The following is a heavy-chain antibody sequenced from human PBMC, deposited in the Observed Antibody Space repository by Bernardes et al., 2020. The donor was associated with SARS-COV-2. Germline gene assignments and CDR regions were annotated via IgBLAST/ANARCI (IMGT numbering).Heavy chain of an antibody. J-gene: IGHJ4*02. CDR2: ISYSGTT. Sequence: SETLSLTCSVSGGSINNYYWNWIRQSPGKGLEWIGFISYSGTTKYNPSIESRVTMSVDTSNYRFSLRLASVTDADTAVYYCARDRGGENTGYGLQYFDFWGQGILVTVSS. CDR1: GGSINNYY. CDR3: ARDRGGENTGYGLQYFDF. V-gene: IGHV4-59*01. D-gene: IGHD5-12*01.